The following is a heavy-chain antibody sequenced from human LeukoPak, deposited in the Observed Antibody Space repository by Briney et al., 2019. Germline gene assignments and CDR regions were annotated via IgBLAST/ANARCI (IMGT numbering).Heavy chain of an antibody. Sequence: PGGSLRLSCAASGFTFSNSGMHWVRQAPGKGLEWVSDISGSGGSTYYADSVKGRFTVSRDNSKNTLYLQMSSLRADDTAVYYCAKGPRQQLVTRFDNWGQGTLVTVSS. CDR2: ISGSGGST. V-gene: IGHV3-23*01. J-gene: IGHJ4*02. CDR1: GFTFSNSG. CDR3: AKGPRQQLVTRFDN. D-gene: IGHD6-13*01.